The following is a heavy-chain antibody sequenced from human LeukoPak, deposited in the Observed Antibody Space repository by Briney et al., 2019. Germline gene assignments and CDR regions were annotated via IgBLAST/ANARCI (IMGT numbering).Heavy chain of an antibody. Sequence: PSETLSLTCTVSGGSISSGGYYWSWIRQHPGKGLEWIGYIYYSGSTYYNPSLKSRVTISVDTSKNQFSLKLSSVTAADTAVYYCARTNYSSGSKYYFDYWGQGTLVTVSS. CDR1: GGSISSGGYY. V-gene: IGHV4-31*03. CDR3: ARTNYSSGSKYYFDY. D-gene: IGHD6-19*01. J-gene: IGHJ4*02. CDR2: IYYSGST.